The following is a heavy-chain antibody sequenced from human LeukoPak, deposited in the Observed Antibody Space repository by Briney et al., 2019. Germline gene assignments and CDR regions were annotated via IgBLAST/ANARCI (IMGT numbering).Heavy chain of an antibody. CDR3: ARCSTPYYYYYYHMDV. Sequence: SETLSLTCAVYGGSFSGYYWSWIRQPPGKGLEWIGEINHSGSTNYNPSLKSRVTISVDTSKNQFSLKLSSVTAADTAVYYCARCSTPYYYYYYHMDVWGKGTTVTVSS. CDR2: INHSGST. J-gene: IGHJ6*03. CDR1: GGSFSGYY. V-gene: IGHV4-34*01.